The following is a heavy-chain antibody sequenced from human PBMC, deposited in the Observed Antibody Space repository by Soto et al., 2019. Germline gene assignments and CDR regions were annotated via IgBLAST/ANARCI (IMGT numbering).Heavy chain of an antibody. CDR2: IGKTGSDI. V-gene: IGHV3-11*01. CDR3: AREIGNRLPYGPVDY. CDR1: GFTLSGYY. D-gene: IGHD3-10*01. Sequence: QVQLVESGGGLFGPGGSLRLTCAASGFTLSGYYMTWMRQTPGKGLEWVSFIGKTGSDIHYADSVEGRFTVSRDNAKNSLYLQMNSLRAEDTAVYYCAREIGNRLPYGPVDYWGQGTLVTVSS. J-gene: IGHJ4*02.